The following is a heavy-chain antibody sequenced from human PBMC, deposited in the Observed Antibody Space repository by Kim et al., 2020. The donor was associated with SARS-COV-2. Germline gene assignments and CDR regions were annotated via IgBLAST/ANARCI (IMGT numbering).Heavy chain of an antibody. CDR2: INHSGST. CDR3: ARRRPNNWFDP. J-gene: IGHJ5*02. D-gene: IGHD1-1*01. Sequence: SETLSLTCAVYGGSFSGYYWSWIRQPPGKGLEWIGEINHSGSTNYNPSLKSRVTISVDTSKNQFSLKLSSVTAADTAVYYCARRRPNNWFDPWGQGTLVTVSS. CDR1: GGSFSGYY. V-gene: IGHV4-34*01.